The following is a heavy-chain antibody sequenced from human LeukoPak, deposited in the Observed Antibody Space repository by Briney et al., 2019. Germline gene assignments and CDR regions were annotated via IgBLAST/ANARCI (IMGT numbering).Heavy chain of an antibody. V-gene: IGHV4-4*07. D-gene: IGHD3-10*01. J-gene: IGHJ5*02. CDR2: ISTSVPT. CDR3: ARGYGSGSYSP. Sequence: SETLSLTCTVSGVSTSSGYWSWIRQPAGKGLEWMGRISTSVPTYYNPSLKSRVTMSLATSENQFSLKLNSVTAADTAVYYCARGYGSGSYSPWGQGTLVTVSS. CDR1: GVSTSSGY.